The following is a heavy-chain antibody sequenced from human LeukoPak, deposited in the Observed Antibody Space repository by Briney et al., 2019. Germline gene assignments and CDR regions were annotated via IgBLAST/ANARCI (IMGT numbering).Heavy chain of an antibody. V-gene: IGHV3-30-3*01. CDR1: GFTFSSYA. Sequence: GGSLRLSCAASGFTFSSYAMHWVRQAPGKGLEWVAVISYDGSNKYYADSVKGRFTISRDNSKNTLYPQMNSLRAEDTAVYYCASHYYDSSGPADYWGQGTLVTVSS. CDR2: ISYDGSNK. CDR3: ASHYYDSSGPADY. J-gene: IGHJ4*02. D-gene: IGHD3-22*01.